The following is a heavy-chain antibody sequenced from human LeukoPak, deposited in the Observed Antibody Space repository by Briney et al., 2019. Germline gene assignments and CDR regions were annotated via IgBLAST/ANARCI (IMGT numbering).Heavy chain of an antibody. CDR2: MYNSGST. D-gene: IGHD4-17*01. CDR3: ARGIESYGDYGY. CDR1: GGSISSGSYY. V-gene: IGHV4-61*01. Sequence: SQTLSLTCTVSGGSISSGSYYWSWIRQPPGKGLEWIAYMYNSGSTNYNPSLKSRVTISIDASKNQFSLKLSSLTAADTAIYYCARGIESYGDYGYWGQGILVTVSS. J-gene: IGHJ4*02.